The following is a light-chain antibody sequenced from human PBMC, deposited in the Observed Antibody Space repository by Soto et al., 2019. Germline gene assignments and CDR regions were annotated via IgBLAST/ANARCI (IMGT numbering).Light chain of an antibody. Sequence: EIVLTQSPGTLSLSPGERATLSCRASQSIRSNYLAWYQQKPGQAPRLLIYGASNRATGIPDRFSGSGSGTDFTLTISRLEPEDFAMYYCQQYGSSLRPFGQGTKVEIK. J-gene: IGKJ1*01. CDR3: QQYGSSLRP. CDR1: QSIRSNY. V-gene: IGKV3-20*01. CDR2: GAS.